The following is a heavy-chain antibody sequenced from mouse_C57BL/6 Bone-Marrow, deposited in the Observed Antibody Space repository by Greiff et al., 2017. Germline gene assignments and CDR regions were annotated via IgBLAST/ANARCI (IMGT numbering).Heavy chain of an antibody. CDR3: AIRGDYYGSSAYWYFDV. J-gene: IGHJ1*03. Sequence: VQRVESGPELVKPGASVKISCKASGYAFSCSWMNWVKQRPGKGLEWIGRIYPGDGATTYNGKFKGKSTLTADKSSSTAYMQLISLTSEDSAVYFCAIRGDYYGSSAYWYFDVWGTGTTVTVSS. D-gene: IGHD1-1*01. CDR1: GYAFSCSW. V-gene: IGHV1-82*01. CDR2: IYPGDGAT.